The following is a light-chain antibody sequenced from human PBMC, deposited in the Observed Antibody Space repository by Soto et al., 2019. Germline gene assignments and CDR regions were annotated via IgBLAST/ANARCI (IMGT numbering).Light chain of an antibody. CDR3: QQYGTSPRT. V-gene: IGKV3-20*01. Sequence: EIVLTQSPGTLSLSPGERATLSCRASQSINSNYLAWYQLKPGQAPRLLIYGASIRATAIPDRFSGSVSGTDFTLTISRLDPEDFAVYFCQQYGTSPRTFGQGTTVDIK. CDR1: QSINSNY. CDR2: GAS. J-gene: IGKJ1*01.